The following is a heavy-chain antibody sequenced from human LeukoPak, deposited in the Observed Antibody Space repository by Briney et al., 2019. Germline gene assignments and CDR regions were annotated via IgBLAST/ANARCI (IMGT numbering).Heavy chain of an antibody. V-gene: IGHV1-2*02. CDR3: ARGSVDTAMVSSDYYYYGMDV. J-gene: IGHJ6*02. CDR2: INPNSGGT. CDR1: GYTFTGYY. D-gene: IGHD5-18*01. Sequence: ASVKVSCKASGYTFTGYYMHWVRQAPGQGLEWMGWINPNSGGTNYAQKFQGRVTMTRDTSISTAYMELSRLRSDDTAVYYCARGSVDTAMVSSDYYYYGMDVWGQGTTVTVSS.